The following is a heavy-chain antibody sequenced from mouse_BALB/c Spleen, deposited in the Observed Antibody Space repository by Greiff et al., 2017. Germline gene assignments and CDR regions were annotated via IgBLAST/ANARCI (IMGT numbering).Heavy chain of an antibody. J-gene: IGHJ2*01. CDR1: GFTFSSFG. CDR3: ARSGFYRSDFDY. CDR2: ISSGSSTI. V-gene: IGHV5-17*02. D-gene: IGHD2-14*01. Sequence: EVKLVESGGGLVQPGGSLKLSCAASGFTFSSFGMHWVRQAPEKGLEWVAYISSGSSTIYYADTVTSRFTISSDNPKNTLFLQMTSLRSEDSAMYYCARSGFYRSDFDYWGQGTTLTVSS.